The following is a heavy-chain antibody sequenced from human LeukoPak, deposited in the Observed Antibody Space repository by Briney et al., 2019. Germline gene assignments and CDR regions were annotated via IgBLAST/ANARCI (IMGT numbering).Heavy chain of an antibody. V-gene: IGHV4-39*02. Sequence: PSETLSLTCTVSGGSISSSSYYWGWIRQPPGKGLEWIGSIYYSGSTYYNPSLKSRVTISVDTSKNQFSLKLSSVTAADTAVYYCAREGSVTGTFDYWGQGTLVTVSS. J-gene: IGHJ4*02. D-gene: IGHD1-7*01. CDR2: IYYSGST. CDR3: AREGSVTGTFDY. CDR1: GGSISSSSYY.